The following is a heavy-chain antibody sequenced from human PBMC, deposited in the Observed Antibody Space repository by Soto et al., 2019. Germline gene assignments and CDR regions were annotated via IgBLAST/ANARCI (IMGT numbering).Heavy chain of an antibody. CDR2: IYHSGST. CDR1: GGSISSGGYS. CDR3: ARDRGTTVNWFDP. D-gene: IGHD4-17*01. J-gene: IGHJ5*02. V-gene: IGHV4-30-2*01. Sequence: QLQLQESGSGLVKPSQTLSLTCAVSGGSISSGGYSWSWIRQPPGKGLEWIGYIYHSGSTYYNPSLKSRVTISVDRSKNQFYVKLSSVTAADTAVYYCARDRGTTVNWFDPWGQGTLVTVSS.